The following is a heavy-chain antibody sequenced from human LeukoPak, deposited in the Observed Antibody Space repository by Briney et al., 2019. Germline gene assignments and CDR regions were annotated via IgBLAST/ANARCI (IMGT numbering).Heavy chain of an antibody. CDR1: GGSFSGYY. V-gene: IGHV4-34*01. CDR3: ARPRDSGTYYDFDC. D-gene: IGHD1-26*01. Sequence: PSETLSLTCAVYGGSFSGYYWSWIRQPPGKGLEWIGEINHSGSTNYNPSLKSRVTISVDTSKNQFSLKLSSVTAADTAVYYCARPRDSGTYYDFDCWGQGTLVTVSS. CDR2: INHSGST. J-gene: IGHJ4*02.